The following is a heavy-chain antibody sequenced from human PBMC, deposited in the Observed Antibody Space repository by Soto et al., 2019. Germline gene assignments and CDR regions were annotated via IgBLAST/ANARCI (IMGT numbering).Heavy chain of an antibody. D-gene: IGHD3-3*01. CDR2: ISSSSSYI. Sequence: PGGSLRLSCAASGFTFSSYSMSWVRQAPGKGLEWVSSISSSSSYIYYADSVKGRFTISRDNAKNSLYLQMNSLRAEDTAVYYCARVFSITIFGVVTVMDVWGQGTTVTVSS. CDR3: ARVFSITIFGVVTVMDV. CDR1: GFTFSSYS. V-gene: IGHV3-21*01. J-gene: IGHJ6*02.